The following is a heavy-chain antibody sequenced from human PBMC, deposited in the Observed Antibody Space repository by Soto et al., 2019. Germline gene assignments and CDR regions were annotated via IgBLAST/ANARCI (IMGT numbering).Heavy chain of an antibody. V-gene: IGHV4-59*01. Sequence: SETLSLTCTVSGGSISGYYWSWIRQPPGKGLEWIGYIYYSGSTNYNPSLKSRVTISVDTSKNQFSLRLSSVTAADTAAYYCAREPYCSGGTCLGYWGQGTLVTVSS. J-gene: IGHJ4*02. CDR2: IYYSGST. D-gene: IGHD2-15*01. CDR3: AREPYCSGGTCLGY. CDR1: GGSISGYY.